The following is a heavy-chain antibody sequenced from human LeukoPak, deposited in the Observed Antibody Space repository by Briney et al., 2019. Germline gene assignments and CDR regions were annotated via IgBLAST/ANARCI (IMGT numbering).Heavy chain of an antibody. CDR3: ARSREVDTSMVTAAQKGYYYYMDV. Sequence: GESLKISCKGSGYSFTNYWIGWVRQMPGKGLEWMGIIYSGDSDTRYSPSFQGQVTISADKSISTAYLQWSSLKASDTAIYYCARSREVDTSMVTAAQKGYYYYMDVWRKGTTVTVSS. V-gene: IGHV5-51*01. J-gene: IGHJ6*03. D-gene: IGHD5-18*01. CDR1: GYSFTNYW. CDR2: IYSGDSDT.